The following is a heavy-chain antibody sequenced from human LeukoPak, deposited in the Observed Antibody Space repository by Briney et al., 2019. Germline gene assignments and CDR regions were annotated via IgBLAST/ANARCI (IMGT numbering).Heavy chain of an antibody. J-gene: IGHJ4*02. D-gene: IGHD1-1*01. CDR2: VSYDGNNN. CDR3: ARAEGGGIAFLIDY. V-gene: IGHV3-30-3*01. Sequence: GRSPRLSCEVSGFTFSLYAMHWVRQTPGKGLEWMAVVSYDGNNNCHADSVKGRFTISRDNSKNTLYLQMNNLRADDTAVYYCARAEGGGIAFLIDYWGQGTLVTVSS. CDR1: GFTFSLYA.